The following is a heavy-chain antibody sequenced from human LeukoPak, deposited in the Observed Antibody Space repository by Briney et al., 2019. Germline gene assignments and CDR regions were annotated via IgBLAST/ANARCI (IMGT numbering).Heavy chain of an antibody. J-gene: IGHJ4*02. CDR3: ASLGPYGSGSYSFDY. CDR1: GFTFSTSD. CDR2: ISSGSRYI. Sequence: GGSLRLSCATSGFTFSTSDMNWVRQTPGKGLEWVSSISSGSRYIYYADSVKGRFTISRDNAKNSLYLQMNSLRAEDTAVYYCASLGPYGSGSYSFDYWGQGTLVTVSS. V-gene: IGHV3-21*01. D-gene: IGHD3-10*01.